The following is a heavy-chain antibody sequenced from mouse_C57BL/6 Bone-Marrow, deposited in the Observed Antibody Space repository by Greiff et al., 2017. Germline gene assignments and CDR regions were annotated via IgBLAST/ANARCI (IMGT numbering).Heavy chain of an antibody. J-gene: IGHJ4*01. CDR1: GFTFSSYG. CDR2: ISSGGSYT. CDR3: ARRALYAMDY. V-gene: IGHV5-6*02. Sequence: EVKLVESGGDLVKPGGSLKLSCAASGFTFSSYGMSWVRQTPDKRLEWVATISSGGSYTYYPDSVKGRFTISRDNAKNTLYLQMSSLKSEDTAMYYCARRALYAMDYWGQGTSGTVSS.